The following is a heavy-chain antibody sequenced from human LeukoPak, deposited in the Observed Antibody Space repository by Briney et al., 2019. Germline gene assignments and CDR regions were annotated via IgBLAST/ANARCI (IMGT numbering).Heavy chain of an antibody. J-gene: IGHJ4*02. D-gene: IGHD3-22*01. CDR2: INPNSGGT. V-gene: IGHV1-2*02. CDR1: GYTFTGYY. Sequence: GASVKVSCKASGYTFTGYYMHWVRQAPGQGLERMGWINPNSGGTNYAQKFQGRVTMTRDTSISTAYMELSRLRSDDTAVYYCARVVDGLKYYYDSSGYLDYWGQGTLVTVSS. CDR3: ARVVDGLKYYYDSSGYLDY.